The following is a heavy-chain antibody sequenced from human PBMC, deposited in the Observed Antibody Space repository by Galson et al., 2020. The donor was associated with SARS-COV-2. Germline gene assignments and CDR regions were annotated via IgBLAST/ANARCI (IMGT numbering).Heavy chain of an antibody. J-gene: IGHJ4*02. CDR3: ARVNCQTCSCYAPRDY. D-gene: IGHD2-15*01. CDR2: TYHSRNA. CDR1: GRSISTDDPA. V-gene: IGHV4-30-2*01. Sequence: ASETLSLTCAVSGRSISTDDPACTWLRQPPGKGLEWIAYTYHSRNAFYHPARKRRVSMSVDKSKRQFSLELNSVTAADSAVYYCARVNCQTCSCYAPRDYWGPGMLVTVSS.